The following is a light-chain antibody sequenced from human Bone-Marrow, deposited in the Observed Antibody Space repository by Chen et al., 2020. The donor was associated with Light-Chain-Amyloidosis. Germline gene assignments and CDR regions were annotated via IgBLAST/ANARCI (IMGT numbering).Light chain of an antibody. CDR3: TSYTHSYTWV. CDR2: EVS. V-gene: IGLV2-14*01. Sequence: QSALTQPASVSGSPGQSITISCTGTSSDVGTYKYVSWFQHYPGNAPKLLIYEVSNRPSGVSNRFSGSKSGNTASLSISGLRAEDEADYYCTSYTHSYTWVFGGVTKVTV. J-gene: IGLJ3*02. CDR1: SSDVGTYKY.